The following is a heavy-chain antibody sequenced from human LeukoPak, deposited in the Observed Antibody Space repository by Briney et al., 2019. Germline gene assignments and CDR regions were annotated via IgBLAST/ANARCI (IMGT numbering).Heavy chain of an antibody. Sequence: VASVKVSCKASGYTFTGYYMHWVRQAPGQGLEWMGWINLNSGGTNFAQRFQGRVTMTRDTSISTAYMDLSRLISDDTAVYYCARDAGYCTGGSCWYFDHWGQGTLVTVSS. CDR1: GYTFTGYY. D-gene: IGHD2-15*01. V-gene: IGHV1-2*02. CDR2: INLNSGGT. CDR3: ARDAGYCTGGSCWYFDH. J-gene: IGHJ4*02.